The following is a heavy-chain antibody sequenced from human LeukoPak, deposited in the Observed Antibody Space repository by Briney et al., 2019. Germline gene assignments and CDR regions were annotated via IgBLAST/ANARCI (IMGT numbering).Heavy chain of an antibody. CDR1: GYTFTGNY. V-gene: IGHV1-2*02. D-gene: IGHD6-13*01. CDR3: ARGAGIAAAGTRYYFDY. J-gene: IGHJ4*02. Sequence: GASVKVSCKASGYTFTGNYMHWVRQAPGQGLEWLGWINPNSGGTNYAQKFQGRVTMTRDTSISTAYMELSRLRSDDTAVYYCARGAGIAAAGTRYYFDYWGQGTLVTVSS. CDR2: INPNSGGT.